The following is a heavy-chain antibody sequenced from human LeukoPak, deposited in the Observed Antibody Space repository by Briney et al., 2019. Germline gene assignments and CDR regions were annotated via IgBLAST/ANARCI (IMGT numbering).Heavy chain of an antibody. J-gene: IGHJ4*02. Sequence: SGTLSLTCAVSGGSIRSRDWWSWVRQPPGKGLEWIGEISVSGSTNYNPSLKSRVTGSADTSKNQFSLKLSSVTAADTAIYYCARLGGYYLDYWGQGILVTLST. CDR3: ARLGGYYLDY. CDR1: GGSIRSRDW. D-gene: IGHD3-16*01. CDR2: ISVSGST. V-gene: IGHV4-4*02.